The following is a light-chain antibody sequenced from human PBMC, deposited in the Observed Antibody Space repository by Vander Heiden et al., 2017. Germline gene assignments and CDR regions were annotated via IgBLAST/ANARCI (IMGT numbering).Light chain of an antibody. J-gene: IGKJ1*01. V-gene: IGKV4-1*01. CDR3: HQYYGIPQT. Sequence: DIEMTQSPDSLSVPPAERATINFKSSQSLLYTSNKRNYLGWYQHKPGQPPKLLIYCASTRGSGVPDRFRDSGSETDFTLTITSLQARDVAVYYCHQYYGIPQTFGQGTRVEIK. CDR2: CAS. CDR1: QSLLYTSNKRNY.